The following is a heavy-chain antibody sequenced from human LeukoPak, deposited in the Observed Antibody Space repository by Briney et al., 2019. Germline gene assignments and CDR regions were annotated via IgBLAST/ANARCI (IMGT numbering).Heavy chain of an antibody. D-gene: IGHD4-23*01. CDR1: GFTLCSYS. J-gene: IGHJ4*02. CDR3: ARYYGGGASDY. V-gene: IGHV3-21*01. CDR2: ISGSSSYI. Sequence: PGGSLRLSCAASGFTLCSYSMNWVRQAPGKGLEWVSYISGSSSYIYYGDSVKGRFTIYRENAKNSLYLQMNSLRAEDTAVYYCARYYGGGASDYWGQGTLVTVSS.